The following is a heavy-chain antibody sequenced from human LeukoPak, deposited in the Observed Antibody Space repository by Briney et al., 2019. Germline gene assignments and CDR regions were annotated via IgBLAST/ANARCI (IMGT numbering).Heavy chain of an antibody. D-gene: IGHD5-18*01. Sequence: GGSLRLSCEASGFTFSDYYLSWIRQAPGKGLEWISYISGSSSHINYADSVRGRFTISRDNAKKSVYLQMDSLRVEDTAVYYCARDGYSYGRDWFDPWGQGTLVTVSS. CDR2: ISGSSSHI. J-gene: IGHJ5*02. CDR1: GFTFSDYY. CDR3: ARDGYSYGRDWFDP. V-gene: IGHV3-11*06.